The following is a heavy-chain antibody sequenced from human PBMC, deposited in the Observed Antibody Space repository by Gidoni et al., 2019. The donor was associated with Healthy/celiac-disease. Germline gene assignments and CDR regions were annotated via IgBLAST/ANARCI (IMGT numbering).Heavy chain of an antibody. CDR2: INHSGST. Sequence: QVQLQQWGAGLLTPSETLSLTCAVYGGSFRGYYWSWIRQPPGKGLEWIGEINHSGSTNYNPSLKSRVTISVDTSKTQFSLKLSSVTAADTAVYNCARGETYCGDAFDIWGQGTMVTVSS. CDR3: ARGETYCGDAFDI. D-gene: IGHD1-26*01. CDR1: GGSFRGYY. J-gene: IGHJ3*02. V-gene: IGHV4-34*01.